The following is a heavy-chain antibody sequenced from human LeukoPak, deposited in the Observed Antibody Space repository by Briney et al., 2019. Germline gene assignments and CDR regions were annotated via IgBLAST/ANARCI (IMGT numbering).Heavy chain of an antibody. J-gene: IGHJ5*02. V-gene: IGHV3-9*01. Sequence: GASLRLSCAASGFTFADYAMHWVRQVPGKVLEWVSGISWNSGSIVYADSVKRRFTISRDNAKNSLYLQMNSLRAEDTALYYCAKAHCSTASCYRGWFDPWGQGTLVTVSP. D-gene: IGHD2-2*01. CDR1: GFTFADYA. CDR2: ISWNSGSI. CDR3: AKAHCSTASCYRGWFDP.